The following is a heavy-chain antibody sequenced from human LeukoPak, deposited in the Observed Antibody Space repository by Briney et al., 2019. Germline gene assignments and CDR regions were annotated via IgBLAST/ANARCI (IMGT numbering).Heavy chain of an antibody. Sequence: GGSLRLSCAASGFTVSSNYMSWVRQAPGKGLEWVSVIYSGGSTYYADSVKGRFTISRDNSKNTLYLQMDSLRAEDTAVYYCAGGRGGRDGYPIDYWGQGTLVTVSS. CDR2: IYSGGST. CDR1: GFTVSSNY. CDR3: AGGRGGRDGYPIDY. V-gene: IGHV3-53*01. J-gene: IGHJ4*02. D-gene: IGHD5-24*01.